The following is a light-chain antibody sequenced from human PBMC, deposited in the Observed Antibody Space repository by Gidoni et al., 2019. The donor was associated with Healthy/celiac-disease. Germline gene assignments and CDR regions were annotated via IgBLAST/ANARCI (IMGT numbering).Light chain of an antibody. CDR1: QRGLYSSNNKNY. CDR3: QQYYSTPWT. Sequence: DIVMTQSPDSLSVSLGERATIYCKSSQRGLYSSNNKNYLAWYQQKPGQPPKLLIYWASTRESGVPDRFSGSGSGTDFTITISSLQAEDVAVYYCQQYYSTPWTFGQGTKVEIK. V-gene: IGKV4-1*01. CDR2: WAS. J-gene: IGKJ1*01.